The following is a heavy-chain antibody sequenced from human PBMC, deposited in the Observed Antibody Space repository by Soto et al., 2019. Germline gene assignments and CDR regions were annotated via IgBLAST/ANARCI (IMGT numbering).Heavy chain of an antibody. CDR3: ARAYYDFWSGDKTNNWFDP. D-gene: IGHD3-3*01. CDR2: IYYSGST. J-gene: IGHJ5*02. CDR1: GGSISSGDYY. Sequence: SETLSLTCTVSGGSISSGDYYWSWIRQPPGKGLEWIGYIYYSGSTYYNPSLKSRVTISVDTSKNQFSLKLSSVTAADTAVYYCARAYYDFWSGDKTNNWFDPWGQGTLVTVSS. V-gene: IGHV4-30-4*01.